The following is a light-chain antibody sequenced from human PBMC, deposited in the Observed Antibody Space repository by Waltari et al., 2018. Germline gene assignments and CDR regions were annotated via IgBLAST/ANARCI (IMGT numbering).Light chain of an antibody. CDR2: EVS. CDR3: SSYTTSSAPGV. V-gene: IGLV2-14*01. J-gene: IGLJ1*01. Sequence: QSALTQPASVSGSPGQSITISCSGTDSDVGAYDFVSWYQQHPGKAPHLIIYEVSNRPSGISHRFSAAKSGNTASRTISGLQAEDEADYYCSSYTTSSAPGVFGTGTRVTVL. CDR1: DSDVGAYDF.